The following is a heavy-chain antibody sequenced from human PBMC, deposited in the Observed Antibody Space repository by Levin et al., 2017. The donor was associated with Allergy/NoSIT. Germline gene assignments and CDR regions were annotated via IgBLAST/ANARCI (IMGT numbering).Heavy chain of an antibody. CDR3: SRPMSSECSGVSCFSPGWAS. J-gene: IGHJ5*02. CDR2: ISYDGRQD. V-gene: IGHV3-30*04. CDR1: GFAFNRHA. Sequence: GGSLRLSCAASGFAFNRHAMHWVRQAPGKGLEWVALISYDGRQDSYAYSVKGRFTISRDNSRDTVSLQMNSLKHEDTAVYFCSRPMSSECSGVSCFSPGWASWGRGSLVIVSS. D-gene: IGHD2-15*01.